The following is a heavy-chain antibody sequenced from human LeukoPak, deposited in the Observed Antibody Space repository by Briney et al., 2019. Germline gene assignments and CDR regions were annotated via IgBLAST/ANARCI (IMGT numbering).Heavy chain of an antibody. V-gene: IGHV3-11*04. J-gene: IGHJ5*02. D-gene: IGHD6-13*01. CDR2: ITNSGSIL. CDR3: ARDGSRSWSLNTWFDP. Sequence: GGSLRLSCAASGFIFSDYYMTWIRQAPGKGLERVAYITNSGSILYYADSVKGRFTISRDNAKNSLFLQMNSLRAEDTAVYYCARDGSRSWSLNTWFDPWGQGTQVTVSS. CDR1: GFIFSDYY.